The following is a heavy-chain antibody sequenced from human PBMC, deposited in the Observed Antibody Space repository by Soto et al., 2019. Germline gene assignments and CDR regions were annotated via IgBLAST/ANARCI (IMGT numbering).Heavy chain of an antibody. CDR3: ARSPDSSSWYFDY. Sequence: XVKVSCKASGGTFSSYAISWVRQAPGQGLEWMGGIIPIFGTANYAQKFQGRVTITADESTSTAYMELSSLRSEDTAVYYCARSPDSSSWYFDYWGQGTLVTVSS. V-gene: IGHV1-69*13. CDR2: IIPIFGTA. J-gene: IGHJ4*02. D-gene: IGHD6-13*01. CDR1: GGTFSSYA.